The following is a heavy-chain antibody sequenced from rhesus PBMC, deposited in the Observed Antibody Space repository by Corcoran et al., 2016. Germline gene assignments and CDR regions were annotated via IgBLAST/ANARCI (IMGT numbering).Heavy chain of an antibody. CDR1: GFTFSDSW. CDR2: IKNKADGGTP. D-gene: IGHD1-1-1*01. V-gene: IGHV3-16*01. J-gene: IGHJ4*01. CDR3: VRVGTSWDFDY. Sequence: EVQLVESGGGLVQPGGSLRLSCVASGFTFSDSWMNWVRQAPGKGLEWLGLIKNKADGGTPAYAESVKGRFIISRDDSKNTLYLQINSLKTEDTAVYHCVRVGTSWDFDYWGQGVLATVSS.